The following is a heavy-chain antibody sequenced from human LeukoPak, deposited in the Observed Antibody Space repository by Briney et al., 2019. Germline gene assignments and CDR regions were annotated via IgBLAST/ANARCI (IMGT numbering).Heavy chain of an antibody. D-gene: IGHD5-12*01. V-gene: IGHV3-33*01. CDR3: ARRGRVATHYFDY. Sequence: GGSLRLSCAASGFTFSSYGMHWVRQAPGKGLEWVAVIWYDGSNKYYADSVKGRFTICRDNSKNTLYLQMNSLRAEDTAVYYCARRGRVATHYFDYWGQGALVTVSP. CDR2: IWYDGSNK. J-gene: IGHJ4*02. CDR1: GFTFSSYG.